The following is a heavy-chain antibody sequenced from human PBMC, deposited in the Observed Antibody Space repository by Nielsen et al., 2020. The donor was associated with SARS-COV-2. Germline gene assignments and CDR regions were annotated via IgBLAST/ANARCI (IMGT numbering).Heavy chain of an antibody. CDR1: GFTFDDYA. V-gene: IGHV3-9*01. Sequence: SLTISCASSGFTFDDYAMHWVRQAPGKGLECVSGISWNSGSIGYADSVKGRFTISRDNAKNSLYLQMNSLRAEDTALYYCAKSQGSGSYGVFAPVDYWGQGTLVTVSS. J-gene: IGHJ4*02. D-gene: IGHD3-10*01. CDR2: ISWNSGSI. CDR3: AKSQGSGSYGVFAPVDY.